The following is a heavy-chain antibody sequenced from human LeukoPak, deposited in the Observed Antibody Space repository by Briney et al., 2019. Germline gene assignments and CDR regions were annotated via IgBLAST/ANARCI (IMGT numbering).Heavy chain of an antibody. Sequence: SETLSLTCAVYGGSITGYYWSWIRQTPGRGLEGVGEIHYTGATSYNPSLKRRATISTDTSKNQFSLRLSSVTAADTAVYYCARGNILAGYCFDFWGQGALVTVSS. J-gene: IGHJ4*02. CDR1: GGSITGYY. V-gene: IGHV4-34*01. CDR2: IHYTGAT. CDR3: ARGNILAGYCFDF. D-gene: IGHD3-9*01.